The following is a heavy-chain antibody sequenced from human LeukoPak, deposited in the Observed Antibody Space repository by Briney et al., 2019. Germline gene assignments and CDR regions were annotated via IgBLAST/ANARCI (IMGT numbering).Heavy chain of an antibody. CDR1: GLNFDDSA. J-gene: IGHJ4*02. CDR2: ISADGGST. CDR3: AKESGKFDY. V-gene: IGHV3-43*02. Sequence: GSLRLSCVASGLNFDDSAMHWVRRAPGKGLEWVSLISADGGSTFSADSVKGRFSISRDNSKNSLYLQMNSLRSEDTAMYYCAKESGKFDYWGQGTLVAVSS.